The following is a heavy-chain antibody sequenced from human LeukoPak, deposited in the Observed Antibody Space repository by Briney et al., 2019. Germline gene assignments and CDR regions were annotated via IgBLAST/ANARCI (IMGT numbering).Heavy chain of an antibody. J-gene: IGHJ3*02. D-gene: IGHD3-3*01. V-gene: IGHV4-39*07. Sequence: SETLSLTCTVSGGSISSSSYYWGWIRQPPGKGLEWIGSIYYSGSTYYNPSLKSRVTISVDTSKNQFSLKLSSVTAADTAVYYCARDPRYDFPRGFDIWGQGTMVTVSS. CDR2: IYYSGST. CDR1: GGSISSSSYY. CDR3: ARDPRYDFPRGFDI.